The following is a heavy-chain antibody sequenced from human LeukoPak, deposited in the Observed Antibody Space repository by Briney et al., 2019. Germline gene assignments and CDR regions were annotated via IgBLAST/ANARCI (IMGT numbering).Heavy chain of an antibody. J-gene: IGHJ5*02. Sequence: ASVKVSCKASGYTFTNNFMHWVRQAPGQGLEWIGIINPSGDNTWYAQKFQGRVTMTRDMATSTDYLEVSSLRSEDTAVYYCARDNSMRDTAWWFDPWGQGTLVTVSS. D-gene: IGHD5-24*01. CDR1: GYTFTNNF. CDR3: ARDNSMRDTAWWFDP. CDR2: INPSGDNT. V-gene: IGHV1-46*01.